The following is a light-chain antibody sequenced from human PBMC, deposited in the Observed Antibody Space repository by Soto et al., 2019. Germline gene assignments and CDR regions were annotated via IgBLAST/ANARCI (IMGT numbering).Light chain of an antibody. CDR3: QQYGSSGT. Sequence: IVFTRAPATRSLSPGERSTLSFRASQSVSSYLAWYQQKPGQAPRLLIYGASNRATGIPDRFSGSGSGTHFTLTISRLEPEDFAVYYCQQYGSSGTFGQGTKVDIK. J-gene: IGKJ1*01. CDR2: GAS. V-gene: IGKV3-20*01. CDR1: QSVSSY.